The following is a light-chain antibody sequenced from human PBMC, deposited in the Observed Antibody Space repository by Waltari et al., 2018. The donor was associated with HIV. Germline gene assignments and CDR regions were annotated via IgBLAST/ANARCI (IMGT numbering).Light chain of an antibody. CDR3: QSYDSNLSGSI. V-gene: IGLV1-40*01. CDR1: DSNLRTQV. CDR2: NDN. J-gene: IGLJ2*01. Sequence: QSVLTPPPSVSGAPGQRVTLSCTCSDSNLRTQVVPSYQQLPGTAPQLLIYNDNNRPSGVPDRFSASKSGTSASLAISGLQAEDEADYYCQSYDSNLSGSIFGGGTKLTV.